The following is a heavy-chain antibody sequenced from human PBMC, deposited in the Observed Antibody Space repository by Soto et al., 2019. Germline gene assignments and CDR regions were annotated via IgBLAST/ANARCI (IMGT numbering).Heavy chain of an antibody. D-gene: IGHD1-1*01. Sequence: QVQLQESGPGLVKPSQTLSLTCTVSRSLISSGNDHWGWIRQHPGKGLEWIGYVSNSGTPYYNPSLRSRVTISIDTSKKQFSLNLSSVTAADTAVYYCARRYDWPGGGYFDYWGQGTLVTVSS. V-gene: IGHV4-31*03. CDR1: RSLISSGNDH. J-gene: IGHJ4*02. CDR2: VSNSGTP. CDR3: ARRYDWPGGGYFDY.